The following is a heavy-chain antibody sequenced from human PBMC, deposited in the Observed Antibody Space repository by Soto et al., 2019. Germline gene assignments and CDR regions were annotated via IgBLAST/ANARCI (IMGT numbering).Heavy chain of an antibody. D-gene: IGHD5-18*01. V-gene: IGHV4-31*03. Sequence: PSEPLSLTCPVSGDSISSGSYYRSWIRQHPGKGLEWIGYIYYSGSTYYNPSLKSRVTISVDTSKNQFSLKLSSVTAADTAVYYCASGYSYAYFDYWGQGTLVTVSS. CDR2: IYYSGST. J-gene: IGHJ4*02. CDR1: GDSISSGSYY. CDR3: ASGYSYAYFDY.